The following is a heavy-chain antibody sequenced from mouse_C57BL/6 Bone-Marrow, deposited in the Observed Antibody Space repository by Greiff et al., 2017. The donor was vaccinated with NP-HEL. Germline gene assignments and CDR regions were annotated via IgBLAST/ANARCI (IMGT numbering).Heavy chain of an antibody. CDR3: ARWYYSRGDV. Sequence: VQLQQSGPVLVKPGASVKMSCKASGYTFTDYYMNWVKQSHGKSLEWIGVINPYNGGTSYNQKFKGKATLTVDKSSSTAYMELNSLTSEDSAVYYCARWYYSRGDVWGTGTTVTVSS. D-gene: IGHD1-1*01. J-gene: IGHJ1*03. CDR2: INPYNGGT. CDR1: GYTFTDYY. V-gene: IGHV1-19*01.